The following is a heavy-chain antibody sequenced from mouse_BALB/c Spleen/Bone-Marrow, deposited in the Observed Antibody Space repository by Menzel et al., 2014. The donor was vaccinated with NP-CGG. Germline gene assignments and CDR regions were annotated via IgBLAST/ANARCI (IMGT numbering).Heavy chain of an antibody. J-gene: IGHJ2*01. V-gene: IGHV1-5*01. Sequence: EVQLQQSGTVLARPGAAVKMSCKASGYTFSNYWMHWIKQRPGQGLEWIGTIHPGNSDTTYNQKFKGKAKLTAVTSTSTAYMELSNLTNEDSAVYYCTTLARNNFDYWGQGTTLTVSS. CDR1: GYTFSNYW. CDR2: IHPGNSDT. CDR3: TTLARNNFDY. D-gene: IGHD3-1*01.